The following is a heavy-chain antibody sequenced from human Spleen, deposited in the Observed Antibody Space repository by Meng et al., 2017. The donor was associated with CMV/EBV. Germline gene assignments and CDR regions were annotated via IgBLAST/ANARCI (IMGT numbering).Heavy chain of an antibody. V-gene: IGHV4-34*11. Sequence: GSLRLSCAVYGGSFSAYYWNWIRQPPGKGLEWIAYISYGGNTFYKQSLRSRLTMSIHTSENQFSLRLSSVSAADTAVYFCARIYPSDYYKYDVDVWGQGTTVTVSS. J-gene: IGHJ6*02. D-gene: IGHD3-3*01. CDR1: GGSFSAYY. CDR3: ARIYPSDYYKYDVDV. CDR2: ISYGGNT.